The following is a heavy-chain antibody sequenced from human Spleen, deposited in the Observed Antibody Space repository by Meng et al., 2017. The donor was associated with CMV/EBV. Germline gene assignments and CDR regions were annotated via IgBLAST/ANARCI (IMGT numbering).Heavy chain of an antibody. CDR2: VSDSGYT. D-gene: IGHD3-22*01. CDR3: AREGAHGISGYYEGSFDF. J-gene: IGHJ4*02. Sequence: SETLSLTCTVSGGSINNYYWTWIRQPPGKGLEWIGYVSDSGYTSYSPSLKSRVTISVDTSKNQFSLRLTSMTAADTAVYFCAREGAHGISGYYEGSFDFRGQGMLVTVSS. CDR1: GGSINNYY. V-gene: IGHV4-59*01.